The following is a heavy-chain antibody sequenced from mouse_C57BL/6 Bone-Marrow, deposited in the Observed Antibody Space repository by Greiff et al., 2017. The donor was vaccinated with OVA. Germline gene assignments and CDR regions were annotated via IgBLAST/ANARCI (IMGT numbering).Heavy chain of an antibody. D-gene: IGHD1-1*01. Sequence: VMLVESGAELVKPGASVKLSCKASGYTFTEYTIHWVKQRSGQGLEWIGWFYPGSGSIKYNEKFKDKATLTADKSSSTVYMELSRLTSEDSAVYFCARHGFITTVVATKYWYFDVWGTGTTVTVSS. V-gene: IGHV1-62-2*01. CDR1: GYTFTEYT. CDR2: FYPGSGSI. CDR3: ARHGFITTVVATKYWYFDV. J-gene: IGHJ1*03.